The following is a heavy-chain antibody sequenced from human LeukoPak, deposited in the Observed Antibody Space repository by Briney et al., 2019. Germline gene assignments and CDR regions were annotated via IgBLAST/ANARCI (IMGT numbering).Heavy chain of an antibody. CDR3: ARDLNEYCNADGCLSPPDY. V-gene: IGHV1-2*02. Sequence: GASVKVSCKTSGYTFTGYYLRWVRQAPGQGFEWMGWINPTSGGTNYAQKFQGRVTMTRDTSISTAYVELSSLRSDDPAMYYCARDLNEYCNADGCLSPPDYWGQGTLVTVSS. CDR1: GYTFTGYY. D-gene: IGHD2/OR15-2a*01. J-gene: IGHJ4*02. CDR2: INPTSGGT.